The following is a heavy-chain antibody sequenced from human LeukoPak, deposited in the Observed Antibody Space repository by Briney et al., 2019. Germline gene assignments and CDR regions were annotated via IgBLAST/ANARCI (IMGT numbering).Heavy chain of an antibody. CDR2: ISAYNGNS. CDR1: GYTFTSYG. Sequence: GASVNVSCKASGYTFTSYGISWVRQAPGQGLEWMGWISAYNGNSNYAQKLQGRVTMTTDTSTSTAYMELRSLRSDDTAVYYCARDSYYDILTGYSRNYYYGMDVWGQGTTVTVSS. V-gene: IGHV1-18*01. J-gene: IGHJ6*02. D-gene: IGHD3-9*01. CDR3: ARDSYYDILTGYSRNYYYGMDV.